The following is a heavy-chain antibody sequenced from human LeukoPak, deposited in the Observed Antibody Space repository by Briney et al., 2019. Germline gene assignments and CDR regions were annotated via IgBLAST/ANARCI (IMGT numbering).Heavy chain of an antibody. V-gene: IGHV4-34*01. CDR2: INHSGST. Sequence: SETLSLTCAVYGGSSSGYYWSWIRQPPGKGLEWIGEINHSGSTNYNPSLKSRVTISVDTSKNQFSLKLSSVTAADTAVYYCARGGFYCGGDCYVDYWGQGTLVTVSS. D-gene: IGHD2-21*02. CDR3: ARGGFYCGGDCYVDY. CDR1: GGSSSGYY. J-gene: IGHJ4*02.